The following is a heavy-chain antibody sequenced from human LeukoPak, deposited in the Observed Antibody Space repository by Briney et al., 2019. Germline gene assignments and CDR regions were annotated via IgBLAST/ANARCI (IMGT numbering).Heavy chain of an antibody. Sequence: ASVKVSCKAAGYSFTTFHINWVRQAPGQGPEWMGWVNPDTGNTGFAQKFQGRVTITQNNSVTTVYMELSSLTSEDTAVYYCASQSYYYYYIDVWGKGTTVTISS. CDR3: ASQSYYYYYIDV. V-gene: IGHV1-8*03. J-gene: IGHJ6*03. CDR1: GYSFTTFH. CDR2: VNPDTGNT.